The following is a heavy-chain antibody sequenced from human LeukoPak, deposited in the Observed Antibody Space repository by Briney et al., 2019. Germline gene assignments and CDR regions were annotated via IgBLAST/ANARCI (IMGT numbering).Heavy chain of an antibody. CDR3: ARHSSSWSFGD. J-gene: IGHJ3*01. CDR2: INHSGST. Sequence: SEPLSLTCAGYGGSFSDYYWSWIRQPPGKGLEWIGEINHSGSTNYNPSLKSRVTISVDTSKKQFPLMLSSVTAADTAVYYCARHSSSWSFGDWGQGTMVTVSS. CDR1: GGSFSDYY. V-gene: IGHV4-34*01. D-gene: IGHD6-13*01.